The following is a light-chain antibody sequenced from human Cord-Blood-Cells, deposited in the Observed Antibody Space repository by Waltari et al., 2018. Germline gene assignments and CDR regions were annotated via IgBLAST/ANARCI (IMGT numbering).Light chain of an antibody. J-gene: IGLJ1*01. CDR1: NIGIDS. CDR3: QVWDSSSDHV. V-gene: IGLV3-21*03. CDR2: DDS. Sequence: SSVLTQPPPVSVAPGKTARLTCGATNIGIDSAHRYQQKPGQAPVLVVYDDSDRPSGIPERFSGSNSGNTATLTISRVEAGDEADYYCQVWDSSSDHVFGTGTKVTVL.